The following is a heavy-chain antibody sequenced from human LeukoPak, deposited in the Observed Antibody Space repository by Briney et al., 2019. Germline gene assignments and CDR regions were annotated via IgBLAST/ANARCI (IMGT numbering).Heavy chain of an antibody. Sequence: GGSLTLSCAESEYTFSSYGMHWVRQAPGKGRERVAGIWCDGSNKYYADSVKGRFTISRDNSKNTLYLQMNTLSAEDTAVYSYAKDGGGTVTTDNWFDPSGQGTLVTVSS. J-gene: IGHJ5*02. D-gene: IGHD4-17*01. V-gene: IGHV3-33*06. CDR1: EYTFSSYG. CDR3: AKDGGGTVTTDNWFDP. CDR2: IWCDGSNK.